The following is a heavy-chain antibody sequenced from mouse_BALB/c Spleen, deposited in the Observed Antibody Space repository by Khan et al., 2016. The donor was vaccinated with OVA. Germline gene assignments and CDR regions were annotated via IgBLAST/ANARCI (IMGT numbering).Heavy chain of an antibody. D-gene: IGHD2-3*01. CDR1: GFSLTSNG. CDR2: IWAGGST. V-gene: IGHV2-9*02. CDR3: ARFYDAYYSLDY. Sequence: QVQLKESGPGLVAPSQSLSITCSVSGFSLTSNGINWIRQPPGKGLEWLGVIWAGGSTNYNAALMYRLSISKDNAKNQVFLQMTSLQTDDTAMYYCARFYDAYYSLDYWGPGTSVTVSS. J-gene: IGHJ4*01.